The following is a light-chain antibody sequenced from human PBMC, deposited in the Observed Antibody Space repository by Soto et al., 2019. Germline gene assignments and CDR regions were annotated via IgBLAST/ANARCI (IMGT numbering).Light chain of an antibody. Sequence: DIQMTQSPSSLSASIGDRVTITCRASQAISNYLAWYQQKPVKVPQLLIYGASTLQSGVPSRFSGSGSGTDFTLTISSLQPEDVATYYCQKYNTVPRTFGQGTKVDIK. CDR1: QAISNY. CDR3: QKYNTVPRT. V-gene: IGKV1-27*01. CDR2: GAS. J-gene: IGKJ1*01.